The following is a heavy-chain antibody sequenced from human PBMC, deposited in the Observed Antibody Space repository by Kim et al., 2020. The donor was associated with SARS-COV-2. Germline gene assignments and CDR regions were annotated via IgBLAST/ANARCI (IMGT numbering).Heavy chain of an antibody. CDR1: GGTFSQYG. V-gene: IGHV1-69*13. Sequence: SVKVSCKASGGTFSQYGISWVRQAPGQGLEWMGAIIPIFGTKHYAPKFQGRVTITADEFTNTANMELTSLTSGDTAVYYCARDRGSLSGMDVWGQGTTVTVTS. CDR2: IIPIFGTK. J-gene: IGHJ6*02. CDR3: ARDRGSLSGMDV. D-gene: IGHD2-15*01.